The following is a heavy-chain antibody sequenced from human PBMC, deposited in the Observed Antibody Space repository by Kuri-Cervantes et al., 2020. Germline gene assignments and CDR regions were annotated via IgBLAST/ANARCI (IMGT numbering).Heavy chain of an antibody. CDR2: ISSSSSTI. Sequence: GVSLRLSCAASGFTFSSYSMNWVRQAPGKGLEWVSYISSSSSTIYYADSVKGRFTISRDNAKNSLYLQMNSLRAEDTAVYYCARDDITMVRGVIITIYGMDVWGQGTTVTVSS. J-gene: IGHJ6*02. V-gene: IGHV3-48*01. CDR1: GFTFSSYS. D-gene: IGHD3-10*01. CDR3: ARDDITMVRGVIITIYGMDV.